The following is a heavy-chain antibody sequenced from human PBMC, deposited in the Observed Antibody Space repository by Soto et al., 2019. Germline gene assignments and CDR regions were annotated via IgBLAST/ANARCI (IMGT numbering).Heavy chain of an antibody. CDR2: IRDKANSYTT. Sequence: EVQLVESGGGLVQPGGSLRLSCAASGFTFSDHYMDWVRQAPGKGLEWVGLIRDKANSYTTEYAASVRGRFTISGDESKNSVYLQMNSLKTEDTAVYYCARRPGSGRSVDYWGQGTLVTFSS. D-gene: IGHD3-10*01. J-gene: IGHJ4*02. CDR3: ARRPGSGRSVDY. CDR1: GFTFSDHY. V-gene: IGHV3-72*01.